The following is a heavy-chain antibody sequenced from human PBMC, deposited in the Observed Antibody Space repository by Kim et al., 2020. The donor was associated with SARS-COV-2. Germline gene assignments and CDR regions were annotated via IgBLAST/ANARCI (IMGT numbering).Heavy chain of an antibody. J-gene: IGHJ4*02. Sequence: TYSVRGLLTISRDNAKNSLYLQMNSLRAEGTAVYYCARDSAIFGVAPDYWGQGTLVTVSS. D-gene: IGHD3-3*01. V-gene: IGHV3-11*06. CDR3: ARDSAIFGVAPDY.